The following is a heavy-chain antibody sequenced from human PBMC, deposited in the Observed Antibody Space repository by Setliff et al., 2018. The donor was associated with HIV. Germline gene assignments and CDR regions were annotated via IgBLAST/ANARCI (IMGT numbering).Heavy chain of an antibody. Sequence: KSSETLSLTCVVSGYSIGSNDWWGWIRQSPGKGLEWIGYIYYSGSIYYNPSPKSRVTMSVDTSKNQFSLKLSSVTAVDTAVYYCAKKGNGDYHFDYWGQGTLVTVSS. CDR3: AKKGNGDYHFDY. CDR1: GYSIGSNDW. D-gene: IGHD4-17*01. CDR2: IYYSGSI. V-gene: IGHV4-28*05. J-gene: IGHJ4*02.